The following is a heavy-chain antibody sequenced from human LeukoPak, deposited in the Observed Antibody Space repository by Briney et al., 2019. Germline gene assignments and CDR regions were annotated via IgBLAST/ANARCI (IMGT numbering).Heavy chain of an antibody. Sequence: SGTLSLTCTVSGGSIRSYYWSWIRQPPGKGLEWIGYLHHSGSTKHNPYLKSRVTISVDTSKSQFSLKLSSVTAADTAVYYCARHAAVEGSSGWSPLWWFDPWGQGTLVTVSS. CDR1: GGSIRSYY. CDR2: LHHSGST. D-gene: IGHD6-19*01. V-gene: IGHV4-59*08. CDR3: ARHAAVEGSSGWSPLWWFDP. J-gene: IGHJ5*02.